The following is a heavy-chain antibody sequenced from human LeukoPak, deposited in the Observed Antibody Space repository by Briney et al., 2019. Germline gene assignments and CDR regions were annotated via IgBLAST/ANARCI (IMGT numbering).Heavy chain of an antibody. J-gene: IGHJ4*02. CDR3: AKDRELVGATPSNFDY. Sequence: GGSLRLSCAPSGFTFSSYAMNCVRQAPGKGLEWVSGISGSGVSTYYTGSVKCRFTISRDNSKNTLYLQMNSLRDEDTAIYYCAKDRELVGATPSNFDYWGQGTLVTVSS. CDR1: GFTFSSYA. D-gene: IGHD1-26*01. V-gene: IGHV3-23*01. CDR2: ISGSGVST.